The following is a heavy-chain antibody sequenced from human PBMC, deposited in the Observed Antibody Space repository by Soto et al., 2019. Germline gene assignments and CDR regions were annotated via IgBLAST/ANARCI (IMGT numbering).Heavy chain of an antibody. CDR1: GYTFTSYG. V-gene: IGHV1-18*01. D-gene: IGHD1-1*01. CDR3: ARGRYGDH. CDR2: ISPHNGNT. Sequence: QVHLVQSGAEVKKPGASVKVSCKASGYTFTSYGITWVRQAPGQGLEWMGWISPHNGNTDYAQKLQGRVIVTRDTSTSTAYMELRSLRSADTAVYYCARGRYGDHWGQGALVTVSS. J-gene: IGHJ4*02.